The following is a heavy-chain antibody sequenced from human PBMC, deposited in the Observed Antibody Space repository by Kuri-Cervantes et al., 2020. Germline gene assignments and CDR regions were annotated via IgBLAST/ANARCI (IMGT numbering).Heavy chain of an antibody. Sequence: GESLKISCAASGFTFSSYGMHWVRQAPGKGPEWVAVIWYDGSNKYYADSVKGRFTISRDNSKNTLYLQMNSLRAEDTAVYYCAREFDFLDVWGKGTTVTVSS. V-gene: IGHV3-33*01. D-gene: IGHD3-3*01. CDR1: GFTFSSYG. J-gene: IGHJ6*04. CDR2: IWYDGSNK. CDR3: AREFDFLDV.